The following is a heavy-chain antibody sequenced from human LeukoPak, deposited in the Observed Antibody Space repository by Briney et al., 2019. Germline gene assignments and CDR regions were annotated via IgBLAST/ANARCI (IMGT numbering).Heavy chain of an antibody. CDR2: IYYSGST. CDR3: ARDRTLYYYDSSGYQEGFDP. CDR1: GGSISSYY. D-gene: IGHD3-22*01. V-gene: IGHV4-59*01. Sequence: SETLSLTCTVPGGSISSYYWSWIRQPPGKGLEWIGYIYYSGSTNYNPSLKSRVTISVDTSKNQFSLKLSSVTAADTAVYYCARDRTLYYYDSSGYQEGFDPWGQGTLVTVSS. J-gene: IGHJ5*02.